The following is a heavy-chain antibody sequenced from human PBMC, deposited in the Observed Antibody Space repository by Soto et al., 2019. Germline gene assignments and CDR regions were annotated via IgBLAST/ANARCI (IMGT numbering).Heavy chain of an antibody. V-gene: IGHV2-70*04. CDR3: AGIGDTFFDY. Sequence: SGPTLVNPTQTLTLTCTFSGFSLSTRGVRVSWIRQPPGKALEWLARIDWDDDKFYSTSLKTRLTISKDTSKNQVVLTMTNMDPVDTATYYCAGIGDTFFDYWGQGTRVTVPS. J-gene: IGHJ4*02. CDR1: GFSLSTRGVR. D-gene: IGHD2-21*01. CDR2: IDWDDDK.